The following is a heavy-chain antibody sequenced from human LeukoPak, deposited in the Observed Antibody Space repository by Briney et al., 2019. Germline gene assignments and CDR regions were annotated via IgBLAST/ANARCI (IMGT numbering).Heavy chain of an antibody. V-gene: IGHV1-46*01. Sequence: ASVTVSCKASGYTFTSYYMHWVRQAPGQGLEWMGIINPSGGSTSYAQKFQGRVTMTRDTSTSTVYMELSSLRSEDTAVYYCARDIGSRYYDSSGYSNWGQGTLVTVSS. D-gene: IGHD3-22*01. CDR3: ARDIGSRYYDSSGYSN. CDR2: INPSGGST. J-gene: IGHJ4*02. CDR1: GYTFTSYY.